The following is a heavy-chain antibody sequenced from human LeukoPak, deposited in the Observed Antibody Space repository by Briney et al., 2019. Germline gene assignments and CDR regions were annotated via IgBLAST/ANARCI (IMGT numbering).Heavy chain of an antibody. CDR3: AYDSSGEIAFDI. J-gene: IGHJ3*02. CDR2: IYSGGST. CDR1: GFTVSSNY. D-gene: IGHD3-22*01. V-gene: IGHV3-53*01. Sequence: GGSLRLSCAASGFTVSSNYMSWVRRAPGKGLEWVSVIYSGGSTYYADSVKGRFTISRDNSKNTLYLQMNSLRAEDTAVYYCAYDSSGEIAFDIWGQGTMVTVSS.